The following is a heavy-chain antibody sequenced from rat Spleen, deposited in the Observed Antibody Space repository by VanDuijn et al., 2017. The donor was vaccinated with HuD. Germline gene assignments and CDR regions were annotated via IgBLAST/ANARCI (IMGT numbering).Heavy chain of an antibody. CDR1: GFSITSSYR. D-gene: IGHD1-3*01. V-gene: IGHV3-3*01. CDR3: AKTTVAYYYVMDA. Sequence: EVQLQESGPGLVKPSQSLSLTCSVTGFSITSSYRWNWIRKFPGNKLEWMGYINNAGSTNYNPSLKSRISVTSDTSKNQFFLQVNSVITEDTAPYDCAKTTVAYYYVMDAWGQGASVTVSS. J-gene: IGHJ4*01. CDR2: INNAGST.